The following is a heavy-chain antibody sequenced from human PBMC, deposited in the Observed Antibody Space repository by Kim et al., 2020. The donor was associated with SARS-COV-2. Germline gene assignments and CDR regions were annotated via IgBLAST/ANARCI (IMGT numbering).Heavy chain of an antibody. CDR2: ISSSSSYI. J-gene: IGHJ4*02. CDR1: GFTFSSYS. V-gene: IGHV3-21*01. CDR3: ARAFTYYDILTGYDS. Sequence: GGSLRLSCAASGFTFSSYSMNWVRQAPGKGLEWVSSISSSSSYIYYADSVKGRFTISRDNAKNSLYLQMNSLRAEDTAVYYCARAFTYYDILTGYDSWGQGTLVTVSS. D-gene: IGHD3-9*01.